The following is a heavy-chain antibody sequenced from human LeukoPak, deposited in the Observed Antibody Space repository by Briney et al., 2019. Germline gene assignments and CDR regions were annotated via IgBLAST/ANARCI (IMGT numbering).Heavy chain of an antibody. Sequence: ASVKVSCKASGYTFTSYGISWVRQAPGQGLEWMGWISAYNGNTNYAQTLQGRVTMTTDTSTSTAYMELRSLRSEDTAVYYCVRSTTRYYYDSSGYFDYWGQGTLVTVSS. D-gene: IGHD3-22*01. CDR2: ISAYNGNT. CDR1: GYTFTSYG. V-gene: IGHV1-18*01. J-gene: IGHJ4*02. CDR3: VRSTTRYYYDSSGYFDY.